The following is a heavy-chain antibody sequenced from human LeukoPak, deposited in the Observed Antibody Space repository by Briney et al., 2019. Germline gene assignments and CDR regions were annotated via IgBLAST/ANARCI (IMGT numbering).Heavy chain of an antibody. J-gene: IGHJ4*02. Sequence: SETLSLTCTVSGGSISSSSYYWGWLRQPPGKGLEWIGSIYYSGSTYYNPSLKSRFTISVDTSKNQFSLKLSSVTAADTAVYYCASSNLYYDFWSGYFDYWGQGTLVTVSS. D-gene: IGHD3-3*01. CDR2: IYYSGST. CDR1: GGSISSSSYY. V-gene: IGHV4-39*01. CDR3: ASSNLYYDFWSGYFDY.